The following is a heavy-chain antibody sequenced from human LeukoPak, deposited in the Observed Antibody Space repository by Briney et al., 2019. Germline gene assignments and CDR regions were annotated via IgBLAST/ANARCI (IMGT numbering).Heavy chain of an antibody. V-gene: IGHV4-59*01. CDR1: GGSISDYH. D-gene: IGHD3-22*01. J-gene: IGHJ4*02. CDR3: ARGGPYYYDSSANYPFDY. Sequence: SETLSLTCTVSGGSISDYHWSWIRQPPGKGLEYIGYIYNSGRTFYNPSLKSRVTISADTSKKQFSLKLTSVTAADTAVYYCARGGPYYYDSSANYPFDYWGQGTLVTVSS. CDR2: IYNSGRT.